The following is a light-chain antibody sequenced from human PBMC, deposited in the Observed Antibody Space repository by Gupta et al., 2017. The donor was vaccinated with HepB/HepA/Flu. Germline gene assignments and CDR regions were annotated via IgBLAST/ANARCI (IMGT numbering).Light chain of an antibody. CDR2: VNSDGSH. V-gene: IGLV4-69*01. Sequence: QLVLTQSPSASASLGASVKLTCTLSSGHSSYDIAWNHHQPEQGPRYLMKVNSDGSHIKVDGSPDRFSVSSSGAEPSLTISSLQSEDEADYYCQTGGTGVYVLFGGGTKLTVL. CDR3: QTGGTGVYVL. CDR1: SGHSSYD. J-gene: IGLJ2*01.